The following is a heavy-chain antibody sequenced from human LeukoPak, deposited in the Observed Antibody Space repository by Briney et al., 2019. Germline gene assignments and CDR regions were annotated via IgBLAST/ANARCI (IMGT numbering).Heavy chain of an antibody. D-gene: IGHD5-18*01. CDR1: GGSISSSSYC. CDR3: ARQEKRRGYNYGLYFDY. CDR2: ICYSGST. J-gene: IGHJ4*02. Sequence: SETLSLTCTVSGGSISSSSYCWGWIRQPPGKGLEWIGSICYSGSTFYNPSLKSRVTLSVDTSKNQFSLKLSSVTAADTAVYYCARQEKRRGYNYGLYFDYWGQGTLVTVSS. V-gene: IGHV4-39*01.